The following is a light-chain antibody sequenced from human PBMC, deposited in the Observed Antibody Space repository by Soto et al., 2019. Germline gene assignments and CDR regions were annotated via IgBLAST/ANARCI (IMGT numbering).Light chain of an antibody. CDR2: DVS. CDR3: CSYAGRYTPYV. V-gene: IGLV2-11*01. J-gene: IGLJ1*01. CDR1: SSDVGGYNQ. Sequence: QSALTQPRSVSGSPGQSVTISCTGTSSDVGGYNQVSWYQQHPGKAPKVMIYDVSKRPSGVPDRFSGSKSGNTASLTISGLQAEDKADYYCCSYAGRYTPYVFGTGTKVTVL.